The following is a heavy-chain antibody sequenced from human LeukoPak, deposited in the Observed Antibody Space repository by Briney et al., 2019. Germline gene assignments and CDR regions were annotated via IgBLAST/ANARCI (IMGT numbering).Heavy chain of an antibody. CDR1: GYSISSGYY. J-gene: IGHJ4*02. D-gene: IGHD3-22*01. CDR3: ARAYASSSYRFDY. V-gene: IGHV4-38-2*02. CDR2: IYHSGST. Sequence: SETLSLTCTVSGYSISSGYYWGWIRQPPGKGLEWIGSIYHSGSTYYNPSLKSRVTISVDTSKDQFSLKLSSVIAADTAVYYCARAYASSSYRFDYWGQGTLVTVSS.